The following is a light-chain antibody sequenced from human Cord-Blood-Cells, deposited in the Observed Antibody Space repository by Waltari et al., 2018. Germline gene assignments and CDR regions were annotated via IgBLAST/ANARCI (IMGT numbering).Light chain of an antibody. CDR1: QSVSSSY. V-gene: IGKV3-20*01. Sequence: EIVLTQSPGTLSLSPVERSTLSCRDSQSVSSSYLAWYQQKPGQAPRLLIYGASSRATGIPDRFSGSESGTDFTLTISRLEPEDFAVYYCQQYGSSRYTFGQGTKLEIK. CDR2: GAS. CDR3: QQYGSSRYT. J-gene: IGKJ2*01.